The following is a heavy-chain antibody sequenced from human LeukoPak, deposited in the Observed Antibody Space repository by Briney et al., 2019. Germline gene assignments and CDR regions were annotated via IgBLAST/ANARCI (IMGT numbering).Heavy chain of an antibody. Sequence: ASVKVSCKASGGTFSSYAISWVRQAPGQGLEWMGRIIPILGIANYAQKFQGRVTITADKSTSTAYMELSSLRSEDTAVYYCASPYSSSSYSIDYWGQGTLVTVSS. J-gene: IGHJ4*02. CDR3: ASPYSSSSYSIDY. CDR1: GGTFSSYA. V-gene: IGHV1-69*04. CDR2: IIPILGIA. D-gene: IGHD6-13*01.